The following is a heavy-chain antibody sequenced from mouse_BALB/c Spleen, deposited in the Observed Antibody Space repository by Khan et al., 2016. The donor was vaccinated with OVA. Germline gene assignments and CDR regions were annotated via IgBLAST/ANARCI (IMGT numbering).Heavy chain of an antibody. D-gene: IGHD2-1*01. CDR2: ILPGSSSN. CDR3: AIYGNHWYFDV. Sequence: QVQLKQSGAELMKPGASVKISCKATGYTFSSYWIEWVKQRPGHGLEWIGEILPGSSSNKYNEKFKDKATFTADTSSNTAYMQLSSLTSDDSAVYYCAIYGNHWYFDVWGAGTTVTVSS. CDR1: GYTFSSYW. V-gene: IGHV1-9*01. J-gene: IGHJ1*01.